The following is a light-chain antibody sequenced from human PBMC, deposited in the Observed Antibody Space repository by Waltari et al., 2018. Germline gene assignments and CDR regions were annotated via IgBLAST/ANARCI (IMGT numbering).Light chain of an antibody. V-gene: IGKV3-20*01. J-gene: IGKJ1*01. CDR2: AAS. CDR3: QNHERLPAV. Sequence: IVLTQSPGTLSLSPRERATLSCRASQSISRYLAWYQQKPGQAPRLLIYAASSRATGIPDRFSGSGSGTDFSLTISRLEPEDFAVYFCQNHERLPAVFGQGTKVEIK. CDR1: QSISRY.